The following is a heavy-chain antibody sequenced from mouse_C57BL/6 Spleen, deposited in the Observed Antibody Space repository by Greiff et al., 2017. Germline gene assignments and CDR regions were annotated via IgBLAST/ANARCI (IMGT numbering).Heavy chain of an antibody. V-gene: IGHV1-15*01. D-gene: IGHD3-3*01. J-gene: IGHJ1*03. CDR3: TVKGDPPWYFDV. CDR1: GYTFTDYE. Sequence: QVQLQQSGAELVRPGASVTLSCKASGYTFTDYEMHWVKQTPVHGLEWIGAIDPETGGTAYNQKFKGKAILTADKSSSTAYMELRSLTSEDSAVYYCTVKGDPPWYFDVWGTGTTVTVSS. CDR2: IDPETGGT.